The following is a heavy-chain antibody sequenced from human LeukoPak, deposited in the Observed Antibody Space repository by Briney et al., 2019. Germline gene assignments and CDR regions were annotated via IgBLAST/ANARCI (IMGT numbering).Heavy chain of an antibody. CDR2: IIPIFGTA. CDR3: ARGVGGYSYGYVGYYYYYMDV. D-gene: IGHD5-18*01. J-gene: IGHJ6*03. Sequence: SVKVSCKASGGTFSSYAISWVRQAPGQGLEWMGGIIPIFGTANYAQKFQGRVTITTDESTSTAYVELSSPRSEDTAVYYCARGVGGYSYGYVGYYYYYMDVWGKGTTVTVSS. V-gene: IGHV1-69*05. CDR1: GGTFSSYA.